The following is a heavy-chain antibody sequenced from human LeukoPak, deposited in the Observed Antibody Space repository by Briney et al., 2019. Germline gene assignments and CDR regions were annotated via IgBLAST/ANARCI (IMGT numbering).Heavy chain of an antibody. CDR2: ISYDGSNK. V-gene: IGHV3-30-3*01. J-gene: IGHJ4*02. D-gene: IGHD1-14*01. CDR3: ARGTAGPLGY. Sequence: GGSLRLSYAASGFTFSSYAMHWVRQAPGKGLEWVAVISYDGSNKYYADSVKGRFTISRDNSKNTLYLQMNSLRAEDTAVYYCARGTAGPLGYWGQGTLVTVSS. CDR1: GFTFSSYA.